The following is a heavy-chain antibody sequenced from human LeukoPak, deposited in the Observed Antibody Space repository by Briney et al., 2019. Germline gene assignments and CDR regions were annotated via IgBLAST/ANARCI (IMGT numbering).Heavy chain of an antibody. CDR3: ASSRGGYYYYYYGMDV. D-gene: IGHD2-15*01. CDR2: IWYDGSNK. J-gene: IGHJ6*02. CDR1: GFTFSSYG. V-gene: IGHV3-33*03. Sequence: GGSLRLSCAASGFTFSSYGMHWVRQAPGKGLEWVAVIWYDGSNKYYADSVKGRFTISRDNAKNSLYLQMNSLRAEDTAVYYCASSRGGYYYYYYGMDVWGQGTTVTVSS.